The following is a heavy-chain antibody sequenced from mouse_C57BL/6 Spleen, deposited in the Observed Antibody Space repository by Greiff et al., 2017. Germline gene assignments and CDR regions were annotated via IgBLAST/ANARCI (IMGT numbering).Heavy chain of an antibody. CDR2: IHPNSGST. Sequence: QVQLQQPGAELVKPGASVKLSCKASGYTFTSYWMHWVKQRPGQGLEWIGMIHPNSGSTNYNEKFKSKATLTVDKSSSTAYMQLSSLTSEDSAVYYCAREDGYYNMDYWGQGTSVTVSS. V-gene: IGHV1-64*01. D-gene: IGHD2-3*01. J-gene: IGHJ4*01. CDR3: AREDGYYNMDY. CDR1: GYTFTSYW.